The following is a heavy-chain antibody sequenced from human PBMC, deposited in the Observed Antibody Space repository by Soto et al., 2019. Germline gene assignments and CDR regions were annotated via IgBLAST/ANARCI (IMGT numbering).Heavy chain of an antibody. CDR1: GFTFSDYY. Sequence: GSLRLSCAASGFTFSDYYMSWIRQAPGKGLEWVSYISSSGSTIYYADSVKGRFTISRDNAKNSLYLQMNSLRAEDTAVYYCARDLRSGSGSYYYYYYGMDVWGQGTTVTVSS. D-gene: IGHD3-10*01. V-gene: IGHV3-11*01. CDR2: ISSSGSTI. CDR3: ARDLRSGSGSYYYYYYGMDV. J-gene: IGHJ6*02.